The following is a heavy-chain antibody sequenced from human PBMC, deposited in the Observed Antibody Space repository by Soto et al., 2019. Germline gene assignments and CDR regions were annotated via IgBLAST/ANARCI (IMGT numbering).Heavy chain of an antibody. CDR1: GFTLSSYW. D-gene: IGHD3-3*01. J-gene: IGHJ6*02. Sequence: EVQLVESGGGLVQPGGSLRLSCAASGFTLSSYWMSWVRQAPGKGLEWVANIKQDGSEKYYVDSVKGRFTISRDNAKNSLYLQMNSLRAEDTAVYYCARDLRFLEWLSRDYYYYYGMDVWGQGTTVTVSS. CDR3: ARDLRFLEWLSRDYYYYYGMDV. V-gene: IGHV3-7*05. CDR2: IKQDGSEK.